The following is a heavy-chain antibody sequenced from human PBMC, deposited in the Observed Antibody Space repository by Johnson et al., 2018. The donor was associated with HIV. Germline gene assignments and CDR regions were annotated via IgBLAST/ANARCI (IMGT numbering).Heavy chain of an antibody. J-gene: IGHJ3*02. V-gene: IGHV3-64*01. Sequence: VQLVESGGGLVQPGGSLRLSCVASRFTFSSYAMHWVRQAPGKGLEYVSAISSNGGSTYYANSVKGRFTISRDNSKNTLYLQMGSLRAEDMAVYYCARGLTIFGVVTDAFDIWGQWTMVTVSS. CDR1: RFTFSSYA. CDR2: ISSNGGST. D-gene: IGHD3-3*01. CDR3: ARGLTIFGVVTDAFDI.